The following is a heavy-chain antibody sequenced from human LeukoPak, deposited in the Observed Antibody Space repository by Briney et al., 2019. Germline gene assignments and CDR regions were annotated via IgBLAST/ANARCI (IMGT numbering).Heavy chain of an antibody. CDR2: ISYDGSNK. D-gene: IGHD6-13*01. CDR1: GFTFSSYW. V-gene: IGHV3-30-3*01. Sequence: GGSLRLSCAASGFTFSSYWMSWVRQAPGKGLEWVAVISYDGSNKYYADSVKGRFTISRDNSKNTLYLQMNSLRAEDTAVYYCARAGSSWYSIDYWGQGTLVTVSS. CDR3: ARAGSSWYSIDY. J-gene: IGHJ4*02.